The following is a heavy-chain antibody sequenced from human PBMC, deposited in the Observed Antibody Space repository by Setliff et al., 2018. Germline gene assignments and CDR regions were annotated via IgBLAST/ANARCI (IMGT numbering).Heavy chain of an antibody. CDR1: GASISSYY. J-gene: IGHJ6*03. CDR3: AKEGGGYSYDTSGYYYDYYYYYYMDV. D-gene: IGHD3-22*01. V-gene: IGHV4-4*08. Sequence: KPSETLSLTCSVSGASISSYYWSWIRQPPGKELEWIGYIYTSGTTKYNPSLKSRVTISIDTFKSQFSLHSSSVTAEDTAVYFCAKEGGGYSYDTSGYYYDYYYYYYMDVWSKGTTVTVSS. CDR2: IYTSGTT.